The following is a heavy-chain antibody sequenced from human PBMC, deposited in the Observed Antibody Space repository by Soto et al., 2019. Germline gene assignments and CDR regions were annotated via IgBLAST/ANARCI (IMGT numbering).Heavy chain of an antibody. D-gene: IGHD6-25*01. CDR2: IYWDDNK. CDR1: GFSLTTIGVG. CDR3: AHTTGSGGWAIIDY. V-gene: IGHV2-5*02. J-gene: IGHJ4*02. Sequence: QITLKESGPTPVKPTQPLTLTCTVSGFSLTTIGVGVGWIRQPPGKALEWLALIYWDDNKRYSPSLKRRLTITNDTSKNQVVLTMTNMDPVDTATYYCAHTTGSGGWAIIDYWGQGTLVTVSS.